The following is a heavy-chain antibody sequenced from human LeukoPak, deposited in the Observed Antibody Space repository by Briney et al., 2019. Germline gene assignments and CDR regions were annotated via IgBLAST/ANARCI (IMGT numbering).Heavy chain of an antibody. Sequence: PGGSLRLSCAASGFIFSSHWMTWVRQAPGKGLEWVANIKEDGSEKYYVDSVKGRFTISRDNAKNSLSLQMNSLRADDTAVYYCARDGPTAYFDYWGQGILVTVSS. J-gene: IGHJ4*02. CDR3: ARDGPTAYFDY. D-gene: IGHD5-18*01. CDR1: GFIFSSHW. V-gene: IGHV3-7*01. CDR2: IKEDGSEK.